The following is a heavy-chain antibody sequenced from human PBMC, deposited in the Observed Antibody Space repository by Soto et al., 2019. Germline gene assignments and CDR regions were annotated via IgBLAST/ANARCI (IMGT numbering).Heavy chain of an antibody. Sequence: QVQLVQSGAEVKKPGSSVKVSCKASGGTFSSHVFNWVRQAPGQGLEWMGGIMPIIGTANYAQKFQGRVTITADESTSTAYMELSSLRSEDTAVYYCARDLEFRDGNISHLDYWGQGPLVTVYS. V-gene: IGHV1-69*01. CDR1: GGTFSSHV. CDR3: ARDLEFRDGNISHLDY. CDR2: IMPIIGTA. J-gene: IGHJ4*02. D-gene: IGHD3-10*01.